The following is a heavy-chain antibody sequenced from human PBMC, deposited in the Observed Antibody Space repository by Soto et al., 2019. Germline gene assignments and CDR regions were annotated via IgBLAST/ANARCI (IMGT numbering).Heavy chain of an antibody. V-gene: IGHV3-72*01. CDR1: GFTFSDHY. Sequence: PGGSLRLSCAASGFTFSDHYMDWVRQAPGKGLEWVGRTRNKPSSYTTEYAASVKGRFTISRDDSKNSLYLQMNSLKTEDTAVYYCASPLGGHSSFWVYWGQGTLVTVSS. CDR2: TRNKPSSYTT. CDR3: ASPLGGHSSFWVY. D-gene: IGHD3-22*01. J-gene: IGHJ4*02.